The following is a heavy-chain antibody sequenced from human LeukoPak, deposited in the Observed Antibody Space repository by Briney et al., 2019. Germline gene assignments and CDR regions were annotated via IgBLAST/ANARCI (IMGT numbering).Heavy chain of an antibody. CDR2: ITTRGTDT. Sequence: PGGSLRLSCAASGFTFSNYAMSWVRQAPGKGLEWVSTITTRGTDTYYVDSVKGRFTISRDNSKNTLYLQMNSLRVEDTAVYYCARAPTFSGWFDYWGQGTLVTVSS. D-gene: IGHD6-19*01. CDR1: GFTFSNYA. V-gene: IGHV3-23*01. J-gene: IGHJ4*02. CDR3: ARAPTFSGWFDY.